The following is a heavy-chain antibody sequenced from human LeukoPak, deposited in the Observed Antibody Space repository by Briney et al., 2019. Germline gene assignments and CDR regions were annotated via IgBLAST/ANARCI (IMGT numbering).Heavy chain of an antibody. V-gene: IGHV1-69*13. CDR1: GGTFSSYA. J-gene: IGHJ6*03. D-gene: IGHD3-10*01. CDR3: ARETQSITMVRGVITPEDYYYMDV. CDR2: IIPIFGTA. Sequence: SVKVSCKASGGTFSSYAISWVRQAPGQGLEWMGGIIPIFGTANYAQKFQGRVTITADESTSTAYMELSSLRSEDTAVYYCARETQSITMVRGVITPEDYYYMDVWGKGTTVTVSS.